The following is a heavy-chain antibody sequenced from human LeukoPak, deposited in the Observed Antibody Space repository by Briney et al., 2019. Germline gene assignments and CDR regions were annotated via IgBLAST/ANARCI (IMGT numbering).Heavy chain of an antibody. CDR2: MNPNSGNT. V-gene: IGHV1-8*01. D-gene: IGHD6-13*01. Sequence: EASVKVSCKASGYAFTSYDINWVRQATGQGLEWVGWMNPNSGNTGYAQKFQGRVTMTRNTSISTAYMELSSLRSEDTAVYYCASLPYYFIAAAGTVNPGGMADVWGQGTTVTVSS. CDR3: ASLPYYFIAAAGTVNPGGMADV. J-gene: IGHJ6*02. CDR1: GYAFTSYD.